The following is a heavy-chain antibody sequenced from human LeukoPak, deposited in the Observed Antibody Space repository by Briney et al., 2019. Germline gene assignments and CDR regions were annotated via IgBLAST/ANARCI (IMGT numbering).Heavy chain of an antibody. Sequence: ASVKVSCKASGYTFTGYYMHWVRQAPGQGLEWMGWINPNSGGTNYAQKFQGRVTMTRDTSISTAYMELSRLRSDDTAVYYCARGAWSVAGALSYWGQGTLVTVSS. D-gene: IGHD6-19*01. V-gene: IGHV1-2*02. J-gene: IGHJ4*02. CDR2: INPNSGGT. CDR1: GYTFTGYY. CDR3: ARGAWSVAGALSY.